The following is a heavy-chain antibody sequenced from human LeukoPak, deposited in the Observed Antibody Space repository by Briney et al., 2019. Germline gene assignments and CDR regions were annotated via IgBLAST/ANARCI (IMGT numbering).Heavy chain of an antibody. D-gene: IGHD6-19*01. V-gene: IGHV3-30*09. CDR1: GFTFSSYA. CDR2: ISYDGSNK. Sequence: GGSLRLSCAASGFTFSSYAMHWVRQAPGKGLEWVAVISYDGSNKYYADSVKGRFAISRDNSKNTLYLQMNSLRAEDTAVYYCARDPVAVAGTAPSYFDYWGQGTLVTVSS. J-gene: IGHJ4*02. CDR3: ARDPVAVAGTAPSYFDY.